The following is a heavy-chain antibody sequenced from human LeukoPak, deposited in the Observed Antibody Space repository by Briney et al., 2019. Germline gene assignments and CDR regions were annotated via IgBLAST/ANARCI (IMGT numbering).Heavy chain of an antibody. CDR3: ARDRTLLRVTIFGVVKTYYGMDV. CDR1: GFTVSSNY. D-gene: IGHD3-3*01. J-gene: IGHJ6*02. CDR2: IYSGGST. Sequence: GGSLRLSCAASGFTVSSNYMSWVRQAPGKGLEWVSVIYSGGSTYYADSVKGRFTISRDNSKNTLYLQMNSLRAEDTAVYYCARDRTLLRVTIFGVVKTYYGMDVWGQGTTVTVSS. V-gene: IGHV3-53*01.